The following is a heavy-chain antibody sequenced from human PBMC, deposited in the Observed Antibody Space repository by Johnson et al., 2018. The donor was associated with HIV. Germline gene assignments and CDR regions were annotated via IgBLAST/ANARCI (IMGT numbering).Heavy chain of an antibody. D-gene: IGHD3-16*01. CDR3: ARERLLTWGRSDAFDI. Sequence: VQLVESGGGVVQPGRSLRLSCAASGFTVSRNYMSWVRQAPGKGLEWVSLIYSGGSTGYADSVKGRFTISRDNAKNSLYLQMNSLRAEYTALYYCARERLLTWGRSDAFDIWGQGTMVTVSS. CDR1: GFTVSRNY. J-gene: IGHJ3*02. CDR2: IYSGGST. V-gene: IGHV3-66*01.